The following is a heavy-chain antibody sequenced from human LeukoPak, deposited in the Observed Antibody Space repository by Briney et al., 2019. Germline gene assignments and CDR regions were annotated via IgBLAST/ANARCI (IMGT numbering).Heavy chain of an antibody. CDR1: GFTFGDYA. CDR3: SRGGYYDSSGYPYFEY. CDR2: IRSNVYGGTT. J-gene: IGHJ4*02. D-gene: IGHD3-22*01. Sequence: KSGGSLRLSCTASGFTFGDYAMSWFRQAPGKGLEWVGFIRSNVYGGTTEYGASVKGRFTISRDDSKSIAYLQMNSLKTEDTAVYYCSRGGYYDSSGYPYFEYWGQGTLVTVSS. V-gene: IGHV3-49*05.